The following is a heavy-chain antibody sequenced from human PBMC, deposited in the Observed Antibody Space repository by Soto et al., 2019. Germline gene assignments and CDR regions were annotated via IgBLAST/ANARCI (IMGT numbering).Heavy chain of an antibody. D-gene: IGHD6-19*01. Sequence: ASVKVSCKASGYTFTSYAMHWVRQAPGQRLEWMGWINAGNGNTKYSQKFQGRVTLTTDTSTTTTYMDLRSLTSDDTAVYFCARGDSTGSPTGWFDPWGQGTLVTVSS. CDR3: ARGDSTGSPTGWFDP. J-gene: IGHJ5*02. V-gene: IGHV1-3*01. CDR1: GYTFTSYA. CDR2: INAGNGNT.